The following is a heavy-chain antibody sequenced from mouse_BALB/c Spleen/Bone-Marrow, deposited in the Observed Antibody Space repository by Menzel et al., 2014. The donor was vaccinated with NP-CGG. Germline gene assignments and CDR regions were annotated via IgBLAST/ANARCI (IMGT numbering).Heavy chain of an antibody. CDR1: GFSLTSYG. D-gene: IGHD1-1*01. CDR3: ARGSYYEGAMDY. J-gene: IGHJ4*01. Sequence: VKLVESGPGLVSPSQSLSIPCTVSGFSLTSYGVHWVRQPPGKVLEWLGVIWAGGSTNYNSALMSRLSISKDNSKSQVFLKVNSQQTDDTAMYYCARGSYYEGAMDYWGQGTSVTVSS. V-gene: IGHV2-9*02. CDR2: IWAGGST.